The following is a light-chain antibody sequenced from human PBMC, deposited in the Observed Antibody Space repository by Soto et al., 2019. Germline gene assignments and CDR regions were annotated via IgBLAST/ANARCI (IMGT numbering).Light chain of an antibody. CDR3: SSYADSNNPYPL. V-gene: IGLV2-8*01. J-gene: IGLJ1*01. CDR1: SSDVGGYNY. Sequence: QSALTQPPSASGSPGQSVTISCTGTSSDVGGYNYVSWYQQHPGKAPKLMIYEVSKRPSGVPDRFSGSKSGNTASLTVSGLQAEDEADYYCSSYADSNNPYPLFGTGTKLTVL. CDR2: EVS.